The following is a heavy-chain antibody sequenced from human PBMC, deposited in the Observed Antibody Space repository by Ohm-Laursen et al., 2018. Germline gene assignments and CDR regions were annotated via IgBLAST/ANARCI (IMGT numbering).Heavy chain of an antibody. J-gene: IGHJ4*02. V-gene: IGHV3-30*18. CDR3: AKDLGYNYAFDY. CDR1: GFSFSNLG. CDR2: ISYDETDK. Sequence: SLRLSCTAFGFSFSNLGMHWVRQAPGKGLEWVALISYDETDKYYADSVKGRFTISRDNSKNTLYLQMNSLRTEDTAVYYCAKDLGYNYAFDYWGQGTLVTVSS. D-gene: IGHD1-1*01.